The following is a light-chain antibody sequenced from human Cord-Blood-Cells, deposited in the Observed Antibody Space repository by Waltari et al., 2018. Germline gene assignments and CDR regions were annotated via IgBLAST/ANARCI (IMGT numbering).Light chain of an antibody. J-gene: IGLJ2*01. CDR1: ALPKQF. V-gene: IGLV3-25*02. Sequence: YELTQPPLVSVAPGQTARFTGFGAALPKQFAYWYQQKPGQAPVLVIYKDSERPSGIPERFSGSSSGTTVTLTISGVQAEDEADYYCQSADSSGTYVVFGGGTKLTVL. CDR3: QSADSSGTYVV. CDR2: KDS.